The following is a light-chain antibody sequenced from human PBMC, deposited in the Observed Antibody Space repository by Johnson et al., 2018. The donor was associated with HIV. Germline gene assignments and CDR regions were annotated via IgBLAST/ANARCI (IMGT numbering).Light chain of an antibody. Sequence: QAVLTQPPSVSAAPGQTVNISCSGNVSNIESYFVSWYQQLPGAAPTLLIYEDNKLPSWIPDRFSGSKSGTSATLGITGLQTGDEADYYCGTWGGVFGTGTKVTVL. CDR1: VSNIESYF. CDR3: GTWGGV. V-gene: IGLV1-51*02. J-gene: IGLJ1*01. CDR2: EDN.